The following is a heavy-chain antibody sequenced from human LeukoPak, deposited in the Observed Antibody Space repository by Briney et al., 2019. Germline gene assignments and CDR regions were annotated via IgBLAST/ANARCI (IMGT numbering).Heavy chain of an antibody. V-gene: IGHV4-39*07. Sequence: SETLCLSCTVSGGSISSSSYYWGWFRQPPGKGLEWFGSIYYSGSTYYNPSLKSRVTISVDTSKNQFSLQLSSVTAADTAVYYCARERPGWAYYYYYYMDVWGKGTTVTVSS. D-gene: IGHD6-19*01. CDR3: ARERPGWAYYYYYYMDV. CDR1: GGSISSSSYY. CDR2: IYYSGST. J-gene: IGHJ6*03.